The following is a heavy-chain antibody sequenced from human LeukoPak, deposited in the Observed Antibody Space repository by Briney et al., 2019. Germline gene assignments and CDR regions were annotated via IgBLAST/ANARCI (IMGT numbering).Heavy chain of an antibody. J-gene: IGHJ4*02. CDR2: ISGSNGNT. CDR1: GYTFTTYG. V-gene: IGHV1-18*04. CDR3: ARDRDRMVQGVTALFDY. Sequence: ASVKVSCKTSGYTFTTYGISWVRQAPGQGLECMGWISGSNGNTKYAQKVQGRVTMTTDTSTTTAYMEVRSLRSDDTAVYYYARDRDRMVQGVTALFDYWGQGTLVTVSS. D-gene: IGHD3-10*01.